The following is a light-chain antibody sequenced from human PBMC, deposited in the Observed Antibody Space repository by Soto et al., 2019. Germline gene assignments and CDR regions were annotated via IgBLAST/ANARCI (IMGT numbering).Light chain of an antibody. CDR3: SSYTSSSTYVV. J-gene: IGLJ2*01. V-gene: IGLV2-14*01. CDR2: EVS. Sequence: GTSSDVGGYNYVSWYQQHPGKAPKLMIYEVSNRPSGVSNRFSGSKSGNTASLTISGLQAEDEADYYCSSYTSSSTYVVFGGGTKVTVL. CDR1: SSDVGGYNY.